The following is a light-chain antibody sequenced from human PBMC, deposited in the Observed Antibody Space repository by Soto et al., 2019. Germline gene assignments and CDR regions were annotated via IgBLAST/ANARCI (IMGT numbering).Light chain of an antibody. CDR3: QVWDISSGHVV. J-gene: IGLJ3*02. CDR2: YDS. V-gene: IGLV3-21*01. CDR1: TIGSKS. Sequence: SYELTQPPSVSVAPGKTASAACGGSTIGSKSVHWYQKKSGQAPVLVMYYDSDRPSAIPERFSGSNSGNTATLTISRVEAGDEADYYCQVWDISSGHVVFGGGTKLTVL.